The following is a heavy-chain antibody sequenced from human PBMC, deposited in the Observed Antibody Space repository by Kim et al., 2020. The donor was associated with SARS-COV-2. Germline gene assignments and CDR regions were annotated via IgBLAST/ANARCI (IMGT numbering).Heavy chain of an antibody. J-gene: IGHJ4*02. CDR3: AKSVFGGCDQ. V-gene: IGHV3-23*01. Sequence: AESRGSRVTISRDNANNALYLQMNSVRAADTAIYYCAKSVFGGCDQWGQGTLVTVSS. D-gene: IGHD3-10*02.